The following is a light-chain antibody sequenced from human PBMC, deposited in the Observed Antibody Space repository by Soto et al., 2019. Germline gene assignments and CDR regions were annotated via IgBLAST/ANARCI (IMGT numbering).Light chain of an antibody. CDR2: EVT. CDR3: SSYAGSKMGV. J-gene: IGLJ1*01. CDR1: SSDVGGYNF. Sequence: QSALTQPPSASGSPGQSVTISCTGTSSDVGGYNFVSWYQQHPGKAPKLIIYEVTQRPSGVPDRFSDSKSGDTASLTVSGLRAEDEADYYCSSYAGSKMGVFGSGTKLTVL. V-gene: IGLV2-8*01.